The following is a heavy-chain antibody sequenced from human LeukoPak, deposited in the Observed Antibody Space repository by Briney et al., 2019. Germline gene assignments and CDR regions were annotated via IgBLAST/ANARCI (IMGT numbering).Heavy chain of an antibody. V-gene: IGHV3-7*01. CDR1: GLTFRSYW. CDR2: INPGGNEI. J-gene: IGHJ4*02. CDR3: TGWGTDNH. D-gene: IGHD7-27*01. Sequence: PGGSLRLSCTFSGLTFRSYWMNRVRQAPGKGLEWVANINPGGNEIRSVDSVKGRSIISRENAKYSLELHMRSLSATDKDVCVCTGWGTDNHWGQGIRVTVSS.